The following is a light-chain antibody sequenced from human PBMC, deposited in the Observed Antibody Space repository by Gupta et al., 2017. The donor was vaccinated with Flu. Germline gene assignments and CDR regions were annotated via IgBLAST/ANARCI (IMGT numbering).Light chain of an antibody. CDR3: AAWDDSLSGTWV. Sequence: QSMLTQPPSASGTPGQRFTISCSGSSSNIGSNYVYWYQQLPGTAPKLLIYRNNQRPSGVPDRFSGSKSGTSASLAISGLRSEDEADYYCAAWDDSLSGTWVFGGGTKLTVL. J-gene: IGLJ3*02. V-gene: IGLV1-47*01. CDR2: RNN. CDR1: SSNIGSNY.